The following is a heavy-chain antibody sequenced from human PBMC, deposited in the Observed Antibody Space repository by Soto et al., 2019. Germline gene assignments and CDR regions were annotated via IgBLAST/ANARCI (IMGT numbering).Heavy chain of an antibody. V-gene: IGHV1-2*02. D-gene: IGHD6-25*01. CDR2: ISPHGGGA. CDR1: GDPFTGYY. J-gene: IGHJ4*02. Sequence: QVQLVQSGAEVKKPGASVKVSCEASGDPFTGYYVHWVRQAPGQGLEWMGWISPHGGGAKYAQNFQGRVTLTTDTSHSKAYMEMTSLRSDETAVYFCARGDSGGNPPVSWGQGTLVTASS. CDR3: ARGDSGGNPPVS.